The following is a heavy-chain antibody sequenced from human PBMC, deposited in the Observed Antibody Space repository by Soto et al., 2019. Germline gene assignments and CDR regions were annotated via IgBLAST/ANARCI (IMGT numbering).Heavy chain of an antibody. CDR2: INAGYGNT. CDR3: ARVSGELSQYYYYGMDV. CDR1: GYTFSSYA. V-gene: IGHV1-3*01. J-gene: IGHJ6*02. D-gene: IGHD7-27*01. Sequence: ASVKVSCKASGYTFSSYAMHWVRQAPGQRLEWMGWINAGYGNTKSSQKFQDRVTISRDTSASTAYMELTSLRSEDTAVYYCARVSGELSQYYYYGMDVWGQGTTVTVSS.